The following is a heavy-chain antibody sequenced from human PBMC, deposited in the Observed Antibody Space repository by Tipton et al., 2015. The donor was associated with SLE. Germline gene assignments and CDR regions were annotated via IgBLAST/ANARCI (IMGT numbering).Heavy chain of an antibody. CDR3: AREGGSF. CDR2: IFYSGNT. CDR1: GGSISSYY. Sequence: TLSLTCTVSGGSISSYYWSWIRQPPGKGLEWIGYIFYSGNTNYNPSLKSRVIISVDTSKNQFSLKLSSVTAADTAVYYCAREGGSFWGQGTLVTVSS. D-gene: IGHD1-26*01. V-gene: IGHV4-59*12. J-gene: IGHJ4*02.